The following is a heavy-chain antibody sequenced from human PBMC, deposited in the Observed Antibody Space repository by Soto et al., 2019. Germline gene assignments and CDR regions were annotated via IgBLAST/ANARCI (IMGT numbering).Heavy chain of an antibody. D-gene: IGHD2-2*01. CDR2: INHSGST. CDR3: ARGYIVVVPAAMFHYYYYMDV. V-gene: IGHV4-34*01. J-gene: IGHJ6*03. Sequence: QVQLQQWGAGLLKPSETPSLTCAVYGGSFSGYYWSWIRQPPGKGLEWIGEINHSGSTNYNPSLKSRVTISVDTSKNQFSLKLSSVTAADTAVYYCARGYIVVVPAAMFHYYYYMDVWGKGTTVTVSS. CDR1: GGSFSGYY.